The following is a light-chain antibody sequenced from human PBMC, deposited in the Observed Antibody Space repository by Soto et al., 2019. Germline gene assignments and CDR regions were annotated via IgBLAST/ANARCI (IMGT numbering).Light chain of an antibody. J-gene: IGLJ1*01. CDR2: EFX. Sequence: QSVLTQPAAVSGSPGQSISISCVGTSTDIXXYNYVSWYQQFRGRXPNLILYEFXNRPSRISTSFSGSKSGNTASLTISGLQAEDEADYYCNSYTTTTTLFVFGTGTKVTVL. CDR3: NSYTTTTTLFV. V-gene: IGLV2-14*01. CDR1: STDIXXYNY.